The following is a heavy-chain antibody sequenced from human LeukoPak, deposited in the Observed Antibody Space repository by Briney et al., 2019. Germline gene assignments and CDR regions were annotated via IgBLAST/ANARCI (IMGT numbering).Heavy chain of an antibody. Sequence: SETLSLTCTVSGGSISSYYWSWIRQPPGKGLEWIGSIYYSGSTYYNPSLKSRVTISVDTSKNQFSLKLSSVTAADTAVYYCARHPLWFGELFGWFDPWGQGTLVTVSS. CDR3: ARHPLWFGELFGWFDP. D-gene: IGHD3-10*01. CDR2: IYYSGST. CDR1: GGSISSYY. J-gene: IGHJ5*02. V-gene: IGHV4-39*01.